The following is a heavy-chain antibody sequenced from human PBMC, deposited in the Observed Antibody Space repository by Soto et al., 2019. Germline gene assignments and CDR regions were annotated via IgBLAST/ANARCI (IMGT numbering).Heavy chain of an antibody. CDR1: MFTFSGSA. CDR2: IRSKANNYAT. CDR3: ASDTARVYYGLDV. Sequence: EVQLVESGGGLVQPGGSLKLSCAADMFTFSGSARHWVRQASGKGLEWVGRIRSKANNYATAYAASVEGRFTISRDDSKNTAYLQMNSLKTEVTAVYYCASDTARVYYGLDVWGLGTTVTVSS. J-gene: IGHJ6*02. V-gene: IGHV3-73*02. D-gene: IGHD5-18*01.